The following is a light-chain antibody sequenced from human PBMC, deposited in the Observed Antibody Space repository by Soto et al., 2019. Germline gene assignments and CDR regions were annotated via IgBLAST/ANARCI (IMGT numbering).Light chain of an antibody. CDR1: RTVSNR. CDR3: QQYYNWPVT. CDR2: GAS. V-gene: IGKV3-15*01. J-gene: IGKJ4*01. Sequence: PGERVTFSCRASRTVSNRLAWYQHKPGQAPRLLISGASTGATGIPPRFSGSGSGTEFTLTVDSLQPEDIAVYYCQQYYNWPVTFGGGTKVDI.